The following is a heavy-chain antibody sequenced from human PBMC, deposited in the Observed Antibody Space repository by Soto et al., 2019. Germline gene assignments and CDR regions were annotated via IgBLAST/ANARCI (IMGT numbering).Heavy chain of an antibody. CDR1: GFTFSSYS. J-gene: IGHJ6*02. CDR2: ISTTSSSI. V-gene: IGHV3-48*01. Sequence: GGSLRLSCAASGFTFSSYSMNWVRQAPGKGLEWISYISTTSSSIYYADSVKGRFTISRDNAKNSLYVQLNSLRVEDTAIYYCAKVSLGATTITDFYYYGMDVWGQGTMVTVSS. D-gene: IGHD1-26*01. CDR3: AKVSLGATTITDFYYYGMDV.